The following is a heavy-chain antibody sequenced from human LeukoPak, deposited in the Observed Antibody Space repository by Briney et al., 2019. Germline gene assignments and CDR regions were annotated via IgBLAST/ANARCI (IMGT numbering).Heavy chain of an antibody. J-gene: IGHJ4*02. D-gene: IGHD6-19*01. CDR2: IYYSGST. V-gene: IGHV4-59*01. Sequence: SETLSLTCTVSGGSISSYYWSWIRQPPGKGLEWIGYIYYSGSTNYNPSLKSRVTISVDTSKNQFSLKLSSVTAAGTAVYYCARYLVAGTHKPLDYWGQGTLVTVSS. CDR1: GGSISSYY. CDR3: ARYLVAGTHKPLDY.